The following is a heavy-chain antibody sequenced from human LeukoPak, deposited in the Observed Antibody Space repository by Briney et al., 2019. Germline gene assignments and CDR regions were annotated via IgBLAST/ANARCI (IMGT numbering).Heavy chain of an antibody. CDR2: MHYDGRNI. Sequence: GGSLRLSCAMSGFTLTSTGMHWVRQAPGKGLEWVAFMHYDGRNILYADSVKGRFSISTDNSKNMVYLQMSSLRAEDTAVYYCAKVTMGDVWFDPWGQGTLVTVSS. D-gene: IGHD3-16*01. V-gene: IGHV3-30*02. CDR1: GFTLTSTG. CDR3: AKVTMGDVWFDP. J-gene: IGHJ5*02.